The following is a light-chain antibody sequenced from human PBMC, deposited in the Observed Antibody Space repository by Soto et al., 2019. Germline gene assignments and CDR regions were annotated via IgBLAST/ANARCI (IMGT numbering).Light chain of an antibody. CDR2: GAS. Sequence: EIVLTQSPGTLSWSSGERATLSCRANQSVDDDFLAWYQRRPGQTPRLLIYGASTRASGIPQRFSGGGSGTDFTLTISRLEPEDFAVYYCQQYGGSPLTFGQGTRLEIK. CDR1: QSVDDDF. J-gene: IGKJ5*01. V-gene: IGKV3-20*01. CDR3: QQYGGSPLT.